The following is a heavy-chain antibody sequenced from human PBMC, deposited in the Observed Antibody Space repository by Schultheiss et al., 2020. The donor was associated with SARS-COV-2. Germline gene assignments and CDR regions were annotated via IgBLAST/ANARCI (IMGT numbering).Heavy chain of an antibody. CDR3: ARSLTAMGEFDP. V-gene: IGHV4-34*01. D-gene: IGHD5-18*01. CDR1: GGSFSDHY. J-gene: IGHJ5*02. Sequence: SETLSLTCAVSGGSFSDHYCTWIRQSPGKGLEYIGEVTHSGSTDYNPSLKSRVTISVDTSKNQFSLKLSSVTAADTAVYYCARSLTAMGEFDPWGQGTLVTVSS. CDR2: VTHSGST.